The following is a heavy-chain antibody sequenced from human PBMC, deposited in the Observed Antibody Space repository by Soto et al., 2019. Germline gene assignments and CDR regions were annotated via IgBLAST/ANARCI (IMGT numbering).Heavy chain of an antibody. D-gene: IGHD1-26*01. V-gene: IGHV4-4*07. CDR1: GGSISSYY. CDR3: ARSSLVGADILDP. J-gene: IGHJ5*02. Sequence: KTSETLSLTCTASGGSISSYYWSWIRQPAGKGLEWIGRIYTSGSTNYNPSLKSRVTMSVDTSKNQFSLKLNSVTAADTTVYYCARSSLVGADILDPWGQGTLVTVSS. CDR2: IYTSGST.